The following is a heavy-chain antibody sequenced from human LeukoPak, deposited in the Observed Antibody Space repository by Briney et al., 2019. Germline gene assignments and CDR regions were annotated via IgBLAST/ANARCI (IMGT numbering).Heavy chain of an antibody. CDR2: ISWNSGSI. D-gene: IGHD5-18*01. CDR1: GFTFDDYA. CDR3: AKGGQGYGSYYFDY. Sequence: GGSLRLSCAASGFTFDDYAMHWVRQAPGKGLEWVSGISWNSGSIGYADSVKGRFTISRDNAKNSLYLQMNSLRAEDTALYYRAKGGQGYGSYYFDYWGQGTLVTVSS. V-gene: IGHV3-9*01. J-gene: IGHJ4*02.